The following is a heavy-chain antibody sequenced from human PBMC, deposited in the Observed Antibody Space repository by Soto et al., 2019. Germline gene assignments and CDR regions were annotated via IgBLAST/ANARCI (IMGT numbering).Heavy chain of an antibody. CDR2: IKSKSEDETT. J-gene: IGHJ6*02. Sequence: EVQLVESGGGLVKPGGSLRVSCAVSGVNVNDAWVNWVRQAPGKGLEWVGRIKSKSEDETTDYTAAVKDGFTIPREESSNTVQLPMSSLKTEDTAVYFCATDRCVSGSYFYYGMDIWGQGTTVTVSS. CDR3: ATDRCVSGSYFYYGMDI. CDR1: GVNVNDAW. V-gene: IGHV3-15*07. D-gene: IGHD3-10*01.